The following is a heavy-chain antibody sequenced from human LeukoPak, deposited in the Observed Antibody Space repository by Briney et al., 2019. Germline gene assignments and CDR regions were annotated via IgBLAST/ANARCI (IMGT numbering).Heavy chain of an antibody. Sequence: GGSLRLSCAASGFTVSSNHINWVRQAPGKGLEWLSGISGSGNGTYYADSVKGRFTISRDNSKNVVYLQMNSLTVEDAATYYCAKRTMSAFDSWGQGTLLIVSS. D-gene: IGHD5-24*01. CDR2: ISGSGNGT. CDR1: GFTVSSNH. J-gene: IGHJ4*02. V-gene: IGHV3-23*01. CDR3: AKRTMSAFDS.